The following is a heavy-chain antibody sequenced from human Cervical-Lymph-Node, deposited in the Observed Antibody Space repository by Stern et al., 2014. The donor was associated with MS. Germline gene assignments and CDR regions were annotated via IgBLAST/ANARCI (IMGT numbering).Heavy chain of an antibody. CDR1: GYTFISYW. J-gene: IGHJ4*02. CDR2: SYTGDSHT. CDR3: ARRSWDYRREYYFDF. V-gene: IGHV5-51*03. D-gene: IGHD4-11*01. Sequence: EVQLVESGAEVKKPGESLKISCKPSGYTFISYWIGWVRQTPGRGLGGMGISYTGDSHTSYSPPFQGQVTISVDKSISTAYLQWSSLKASDTAIYYCARRSWDYRREYYFDFWGQGTLVTVSS.